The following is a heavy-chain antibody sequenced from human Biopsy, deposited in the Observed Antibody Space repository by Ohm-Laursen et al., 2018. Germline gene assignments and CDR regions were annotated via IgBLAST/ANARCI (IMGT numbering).Heavy chain of an antibody. CDR1: GYSVTNDYY. D-gene: IGHD5-12*01. CDR3: ARVAGGYAYYSGMDV. J-gene: IGHJ6*02. V-gene: IGHV4-38-2*02. Sequence: SQTLSLTCPVSGYSVTNDYYWGWIRQPPGKGLEWIGNIYYDGITYYNPSLKSRVAMSVDTSKNQFSLRLTSVTAADTAVYYCARVAGGYAYYSGMDVWGQGTTVIVSS. CDR2: IYYDGIT.